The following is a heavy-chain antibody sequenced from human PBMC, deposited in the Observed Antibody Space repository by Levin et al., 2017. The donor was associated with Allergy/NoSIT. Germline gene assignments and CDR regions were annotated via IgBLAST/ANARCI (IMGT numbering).Heavy chain of an antibody. Sequence: SGGSLRLSCAASGFTFNSYGIHWVRQAPGKGLEWVALISYDGSNTYYVDSVRGRFTISRDNSKNTLYLQMNNLRPDDTAVYYCAREGPAAILHYFDYWGQGTLVSVSS. CDR2: ISYDGSNT. CDR1: GFTFNSYG. D-gene: IGHD2-2*02. CDR3: AREGPAAILHYFDY. V-gene: IGHV3-30*03. J-gene: IGHJ4*02.